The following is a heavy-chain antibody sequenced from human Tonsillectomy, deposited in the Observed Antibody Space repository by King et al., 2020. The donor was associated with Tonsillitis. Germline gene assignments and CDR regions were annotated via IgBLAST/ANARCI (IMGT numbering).Heavy chain of an antibody. J-gene: IGHJ4*02. V-gene: IGHV3-43*01. CDR3: AKDMYGGWGIFDY. D-gene: IGHD3-16*01. CDR2: ITWDGVNT. CDR1: GFTFDDYT. Sequence: VQLVESGGVVVQPGGSLRLSCVASGFTFDDYTIHWVRQAPGKGLEWVSLITWDGVNTYYADSVKGRFTISRDNSKNSLFLQMNSLRSEDTALYYCAKDMYGGWGIFDYWGQGTLVTVSS.